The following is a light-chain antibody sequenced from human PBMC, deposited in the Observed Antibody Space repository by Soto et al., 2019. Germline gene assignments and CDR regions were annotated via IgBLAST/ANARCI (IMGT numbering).Light chain of an antibody. CDR3: QQRSNWPPA. Sequence: DIVLTQSPATLSLSPGEGATLSCRASQSVSSYLAWYQQKPGQAPRLLIYDASDRAAGIPPRFSGSGSGTDFTLTISSLEPEDFAVYYCQQRSNWPPAFGQGTKVDIK. V-gene: IGKV3-11*01. CDR2: DAS. CDR1: QSVSSY. J-gene: IGKJ1*01.